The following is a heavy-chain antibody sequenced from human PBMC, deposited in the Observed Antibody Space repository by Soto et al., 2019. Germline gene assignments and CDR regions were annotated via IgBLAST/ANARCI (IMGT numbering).Heavy chain of an antibody. Sequence: SETRSLTCTVSGGSISSYYWSWIRQPPGKGREWIGYIYYSGSTNYNPSLKSRVTISVDTSKNQFSLKLSSVTAADTAVYYCARDKFDYYDSSGYYMGAFDIWGQGTMVTVSS. CDR1: GGSISSYY. J-gene: IGHJ3*02. D-gene: IGHD3-22*01. CDR2: IYYSGST. CDR3: ARDKFDYYDSSGYYMGAFDI. V-gene: IGHV4-59*01.